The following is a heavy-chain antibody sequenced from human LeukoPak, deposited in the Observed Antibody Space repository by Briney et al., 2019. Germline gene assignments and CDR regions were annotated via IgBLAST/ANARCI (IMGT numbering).Heavy chain of an antibody. CDR1: GGSFSGYY. CDR2: INHSGST. Sequence: SETLSLTCAVYGGSFSGYYWSWIRKPPGKGLEWIGEINHSGSTNYNPSLKSRVTISVDTSKNQFSLKLSPVTAADTAVYYCARGRRIAVAGSGLPYWYFDLWGRGTLVTVSS. D-gene: IGHD6-19*01. CDR3: ARGRRIAVAGSGLPYWYFDL. V-gene: IGHV4-34*01. J-gene: IGHJ2*01.